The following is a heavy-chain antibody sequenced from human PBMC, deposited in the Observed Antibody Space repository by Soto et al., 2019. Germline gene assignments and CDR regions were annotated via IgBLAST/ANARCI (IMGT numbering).Heavy chain of an antibody. J-gene: IGHJ4*02. CDR2: ISYDGSNK. Sequence: QVQLVESGGGVVQPGRSLRLSCAASGFTFSSYGMHWVRQAPGKGLEWVEVISYDGSNKYYADSVKGRFTISRDNSKNTLYLQMNSLRAEDTAVYYCAKPRWDGTPTVPDYWGQGTLVTVSS. CDR1: GFTFSSYG. V-gene: IGHV3-30*18. D-gene: IGHD1-26*01. CDR3: AKPRWDGTPTVPDY.